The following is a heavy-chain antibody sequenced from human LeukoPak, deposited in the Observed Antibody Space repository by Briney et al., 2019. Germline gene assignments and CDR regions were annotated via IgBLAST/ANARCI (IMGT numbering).Heavy chain of an antibody. CDR2: MNPNSGNT. J-gene: IGHJ6*03. Sequence: GASVKVSCKASGYTFTSYDINWVRQATGQGLEWMGWMNPNSGNTGYAQKFQGRVTMTRNTSISTAYMELSSLRSEDTAVYYCATPHQPVFNYYGSGSLGIYYYYMDVWGKGTTVTISS. CDR1: GYTFTSYD. D-gene: IGHD3-10*01. CDR3: ATPHQPVFNYYGSGSLGIYYYYMDV. V-gene: IGHV1-8*01.